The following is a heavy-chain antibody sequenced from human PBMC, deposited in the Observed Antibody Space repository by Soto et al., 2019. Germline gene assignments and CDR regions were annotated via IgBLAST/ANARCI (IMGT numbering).Heavy chain of an antibody. CDR3: AKGEFDP. CDR1: GFTFSSYG. J-gene: IGHJ5*02. Sequence: QVQLVESGGGVVQPGRSLRLSCAASGFTFSSYGMHWVRQAPGKGLERVAVISYAGSNKYYADSVKGRFTISRDNSKNTLYLQMNSLRAEDTAVYYCAKGEFDPWGQGTLVTVSS. CDR2: ISYAGSNK. V-gene: IGHV3-30*18.